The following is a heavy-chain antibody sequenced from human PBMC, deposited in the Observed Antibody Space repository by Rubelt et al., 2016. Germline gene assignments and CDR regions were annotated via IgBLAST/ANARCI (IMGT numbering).Heavy chain of an antibody. CDR2: VYSSGRT. CDR3: ARDTVARRQEVQDY. V-gene: IGHV4-39*07. CDR1: DGSVSSSTYC. J-gene: IGHJ4*02. D-gene: IGHD6-19*01. Sequence: QLRLQESGPGLVKPSETLSLTCTVSDGSVSSSTYCWGWVRQPPGKGLEWIGSVYSSGRTNYNPSLESRVTISEDTSKNQFLLKMSSVTAAETAVYVCARDTVARRQEVQDYWGQGTLVTVSS.